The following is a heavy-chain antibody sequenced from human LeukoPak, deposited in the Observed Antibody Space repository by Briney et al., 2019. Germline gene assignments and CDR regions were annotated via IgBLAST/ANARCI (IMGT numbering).Heavy chain of an antibody. CDR1: GYTFTGYY. J-gene: IGHJ4*02. V-gene: IGHV1-2*02. D-gene: IGHD3-3*01. Sequence: ASVKVSCKTSGYTFTGYYMHWVRQAPGQGLEWMGWINPNSGGTNYAQKFQGRVTMTRDTSISTAYMELSRLRSDDAAVYYCARRFSRTEIFDYWGQGTLVTVSS. CDR3: ARRFSRTEIFDY. CDR2: INPNSGGT.